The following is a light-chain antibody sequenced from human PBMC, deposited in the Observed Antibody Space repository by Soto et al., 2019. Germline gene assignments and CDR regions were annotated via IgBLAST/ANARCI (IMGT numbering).Light chain of an antibody. V-gene: IGLV1-44*01. Sequence: QSVLTQPPSASGTPGQPVTISCSGSSSNIGSNTVNWYQQLPGTAPKLLIYRNNQQPSGVPDRFSGSTSGTAASLAIGGLQEEDEADYYCAAWDDSLNGWVFGGGTKLTVL. J-gene: IGLJ3*02. CDR3: AAWDDSLNGWV. CDR2: RNN. CDR1: SSNIGSNT.